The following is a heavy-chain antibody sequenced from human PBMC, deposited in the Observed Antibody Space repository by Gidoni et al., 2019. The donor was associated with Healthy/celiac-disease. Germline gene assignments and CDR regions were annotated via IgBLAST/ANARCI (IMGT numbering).Heavy chain of an antibody. CDR1: GGSLSSRRYY. D-gene: IGHD2-2*01. CDR2: IYYSGST. J-gene: IGHJ5*02. Sequence: QLQLQASVPGLVKPSEPLSLPCTVSGGSLSSRRYYWGWIRQPPGKGLEWIGSIYYSGSTYYNPSLKSRGTISVDTSKNQFSLKLSSVTAADTAVYYCARGVWDIVVVPAAARFDPWGQGTLVTVSS. V-gene: IGHV4-39*07. CDR3: ARGVWDIVVVPAAARFDP.